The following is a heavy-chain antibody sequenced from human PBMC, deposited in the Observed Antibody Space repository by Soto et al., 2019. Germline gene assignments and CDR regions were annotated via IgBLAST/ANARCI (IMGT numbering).Heavy chain of an antibody. D-gene: IGHD1-26*01. J-gene: IGHJ3*01. Sequence: SETLSLTCSVSGDSISSSSYYWGWIRQPPGKGLEWIGNIYYSGTTYYNPSLKSRVTISVDTSKNQFSLKLSSVTAADTAVYYCARRDSGRPLDVWGQGTMVTVS. CDR2: IYYSGTT. V-gene: IGHV4-39*01. CDR1: GDSISSSSYY. CDR3: ARRDSGRPLDV.